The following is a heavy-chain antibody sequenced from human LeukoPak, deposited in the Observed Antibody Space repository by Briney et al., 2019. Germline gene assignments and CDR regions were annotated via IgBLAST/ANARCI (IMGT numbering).Heavy chain of an antibody. CDR2: ISSSSSTI. CDR1: GFTFSSYS. D-gene: IGHD5-18*01. J-gene: IGHJ4*02. Sequence: PGGSLRLSCAASGFTFSSYSMNWVRQAPGKGLEWVSYISSSSSTIYYADSVKGRFTISRDNAKNSLYLQMNSLRAEDTAVYYCARDSPDTAMVTDYSNFDYWGQGTLVTVSS. V-gene: IGHV3-48*01. CDR3: ARDSPDTAMVTDYSNFDY.